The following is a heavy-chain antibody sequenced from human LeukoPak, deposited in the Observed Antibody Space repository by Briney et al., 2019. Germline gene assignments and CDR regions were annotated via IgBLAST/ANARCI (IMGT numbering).Heavy chain of an antibody. CDR3: AKDLRGFHGAFDI. D-gene: IGHD1-26*01. CDR2: ISGSGGST. Sequence: PGGSLRLSCAASGFTSSSYAMSWVRQAPGKGLEWVSAISGSGGSTYYADSVKGRFTISRDNSKNTLYLQMNSLRAEDTAVYYCAKDLRGFHGAFDIWGQGTMVTVSS. J-gene: IGHJ3*02. CDR1: GFTSSSYA. V-gene: IGHV3-23*01.